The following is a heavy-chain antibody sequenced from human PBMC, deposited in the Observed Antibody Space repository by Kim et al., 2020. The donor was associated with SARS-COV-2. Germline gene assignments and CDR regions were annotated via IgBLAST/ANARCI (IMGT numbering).Heavy chain of an antibody. CDR3: AKATAGHDNGWPDY. D-gene: IGHD6-19*01. Sequence: HADSLKGRFTISRDNAKNSLYLQMNSLRPEDTALYYCAKATAGHDNGWPDYGGQGTLVTVSS. V-gene: IGHV3-9*01. J-gene: IGHJ4*02.